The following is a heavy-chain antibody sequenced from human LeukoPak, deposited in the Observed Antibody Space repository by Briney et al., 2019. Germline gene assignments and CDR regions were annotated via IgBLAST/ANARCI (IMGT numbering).Heavy chain of an antibody. D-gene: IGHD2-2*02. CDR3: ARVGVVPAAIPSSVDP. Sequence: PSETLSLTCAVYGGSFSGYYWSWIRQPPGKGLEWIGEINHSGSTNYNPSLKNRVTISVYTSKNQFSLKLSSVTAADTAVYYCARVGVVPAAIPSSVDPWGQGTLVTVSS. J-gene: IGHJ5*02. CDR2: INHSGST. CDR1: GGSFSGYY. V-gene: IGHV4-34*01.